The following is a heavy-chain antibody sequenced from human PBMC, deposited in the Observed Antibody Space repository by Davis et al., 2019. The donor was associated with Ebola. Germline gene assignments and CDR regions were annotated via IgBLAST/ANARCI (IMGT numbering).Heavy chain of an antibody. D-gene: IGHD3-16*01. J-gene: IGHJ3*02. CDR2: IRSKTNNYAT. V-gene: IGHV3-73*01. CDR3: ASPTGGAFDI. CDR1: GFTFTGSA. Sequence: GESLKISCAASGFTFTGSAMHWVPQASGKGLEWVGGIRSKTNNYATGYAASVKGRFTISRDDSNNTAYLQMNSLKSEDTAVYYCASPTGGAFDIWGQGTVVTVSS.